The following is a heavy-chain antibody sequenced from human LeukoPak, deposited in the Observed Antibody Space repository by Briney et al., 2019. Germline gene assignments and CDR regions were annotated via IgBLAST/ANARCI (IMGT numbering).Heavy chain of an antibody. D-gene: IGHD5-12*01. CDR3: ARGGDGYNPLDY. V-gene: IGHV4-59*01. CDR1: GGSISSYY. CDR2: IYCTGST. J-gene: IGHJ4*02. Sequence: SETLSLTCTVSGGSISSYYWSWIRQPPGKGLEWIGYIYCTGSTTYNPSLKRRITISLDTSKNQFSLRLRSVTAADTAVYYCARGGDGYNPLDYWGQGTLVTVSS.